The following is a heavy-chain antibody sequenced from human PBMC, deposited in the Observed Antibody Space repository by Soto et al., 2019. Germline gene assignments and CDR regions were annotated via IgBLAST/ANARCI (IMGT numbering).Heavy chain of an antibody. J-gene: IGHJ4*02. CDR2: ISGSGGST. V-gene: IGHV3-23*01. CDR1: GFTFSSYA. Sequence: EVQLLESGGGLVQPGGSLRLSCAASGFTFSSYAISLVRQSPGQGLEWVPAISGSGGSTYYEDSVKGRFTISRDNSKNTLYLQMNSLRAADTAVDYCAKENGYSSSWSEFDYWGQGTLVTVSS. CDR3: AKENGYSSSWSEFDY. D-gene: IGHD6-13*01.